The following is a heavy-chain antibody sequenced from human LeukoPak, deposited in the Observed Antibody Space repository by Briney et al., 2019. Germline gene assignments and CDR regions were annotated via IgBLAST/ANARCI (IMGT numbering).Heavy chain of an antibody. CDR1: GGSISSSSYY. J-gene: IGHJ4*02. CDR3: ARDVSDYGGNSNYFDY. D-gene: IGHD4-23*01. CDR2: IYYSGST. Sequence: PSETLSLTCTVSGGSISSSSYYWGWIRQPPGKGLEWIVSIYYSGSTYYNPSLKSRVTISVDTSKNQFSLKLSSVTAADTAVYYCARDVSDYGGNSNYFDYWGQGTLVTVSS. V-gene: IGHV4-39*07.